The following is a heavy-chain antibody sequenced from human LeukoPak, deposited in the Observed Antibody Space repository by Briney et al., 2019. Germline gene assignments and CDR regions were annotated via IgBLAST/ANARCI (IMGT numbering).Heavy chain of an antibody. CDR1: GGTFSSYA. V-gene: IGHV7-4-1*02. J-gene: IGHJ3*02. CDR2: INTNTGNP. CDR3: AILGLGYCSSTSCYGDVVDAFDI. Sequence: ASVKVSCKASGGTFSSYAISWVRQAPGQGLEWMGWINTNTGNPTYAQGFTGRFVFSLDTSVSTAYLQISSLKAEDTAVYYCAILGLGYCSSTSCYGDVVDAFDIWGQGTMVTVSS. D-gene: IGHD2-2*01.